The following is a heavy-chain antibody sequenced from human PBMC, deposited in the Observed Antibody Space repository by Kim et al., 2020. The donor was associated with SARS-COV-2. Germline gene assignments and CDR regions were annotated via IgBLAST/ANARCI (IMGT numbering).Heavy chain of an antibody. CDR2: ISYDGSNK. D-gene: IGHD3-3*01. CDR3: AKGKNYDFWSGYYWTPLGGDYYYYGMDV. V-gene: IGHV3-30*18. Sequence: GGSLRLSCAASGFTFSSYGMHWVRQAPGKGLEWVAVISYDGSNKYYADSVKGRFTISRDNSKNTLYLQMNSLRAEDTAVYYCAKGKNYDFWSGYYWTPLGGDYYYYGMDVWGQGTTVTVSS. CDR1: GFTFSSYG. J-gene: IGHJ6*02.